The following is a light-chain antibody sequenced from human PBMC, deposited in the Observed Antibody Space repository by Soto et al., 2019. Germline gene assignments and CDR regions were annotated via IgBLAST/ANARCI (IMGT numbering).Light chain of an antibody. CDR2: DVT. V-gene: IGLV2-14*01. CDR3: SSYRSTSSYV. J-gene: IGLJ1*01. CDR1: SSDGGGYIY. Sequence: QSVLTQPASVSGSPGQSITISCTGTSSDGGGYIYVSWYQQHPGKAPKLMIYDVTSRPSGVSYRFSPSKSGNTASLTISGLQVEHEADSYCSSYRSTSSYVFGTWPTPTVL.